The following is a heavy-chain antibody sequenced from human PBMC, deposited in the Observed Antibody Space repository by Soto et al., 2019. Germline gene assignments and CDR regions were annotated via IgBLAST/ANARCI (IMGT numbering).Heavy chain of an antibody. V-gene: IGHV3-13*05. D-gene: IGHD3-22*01. Sequence: PGGSLRLSCVASGFILSGYDMHWVRQATGEGREWVSAIGTAGDPYYSGSVKGRFTISRGNAENSVYLQMNSLRAGDTAVYYCARAGYDSSGYYFYAMDVWGPGTTVTVSS. CDR3: ARAGYDSSGYYFYAMDV. J-gene: IGHJ6*02. CDR2: IGTAGDP. CDR1: GFILSGYD.